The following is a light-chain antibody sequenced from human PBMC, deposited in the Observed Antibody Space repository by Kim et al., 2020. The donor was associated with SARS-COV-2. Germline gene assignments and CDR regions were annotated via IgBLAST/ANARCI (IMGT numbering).Light chain of an antibody. V-gene: IGLV2-11*03. CDR1: SSDVGGYNY. Sequence: PGQSVTIACTRTSSDVGGYNYVSWDQQHPGKAPKLILYGVSKRPSGIPDRFSGSKSANAASLTISGLQADDEADYYCCSYAGNYVFGTGTKVTVL. CDR3: CSYAGNYV. J-gene: IGLJ1*01. CDR2: GVS.